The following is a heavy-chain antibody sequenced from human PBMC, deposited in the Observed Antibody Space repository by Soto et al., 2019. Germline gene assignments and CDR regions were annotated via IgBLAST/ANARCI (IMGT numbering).Heavy chain of an antibody. D-gene: IGHD2-21*01. V-gene: IGHV1-2*04. CDR3: ARGVVIGTIYGMDG. CDR2: INPNSGGT. Sequence: DSLQVSCKASGYTFTGYYMHWVRQAPGQGLEWMGWINPNSGGTNYAQKFQGWVTMTRDTSISTAYMELSRLRSDDTAVYYCARGVVIGTIYGMDGCGHGHTGTV. CDR1: GYTFTGYY. J-gene: IGHJ6*02.